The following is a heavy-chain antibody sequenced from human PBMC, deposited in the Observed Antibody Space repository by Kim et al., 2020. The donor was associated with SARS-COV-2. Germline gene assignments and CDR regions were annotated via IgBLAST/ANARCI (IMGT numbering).Heavy chain of an antibody. CDR3: VRDGVVTVDSDYYVMDV. J-gene: IGHJ6*01. Sequence: GGSLRLSCAASGFIVSDYYMSWIRQAPGKGLEWIAYISSSGRTVFYAESVEGRFAISRDDAMNSVFLEMNSLRAEDTARYYCVRDGVVTVDSDYYVMDV. D-gene: IGHD2-15*01. V-gene: IGHV3-11*01. CDR1: GFIVSDYY. CDR2: ISSSGRTV.